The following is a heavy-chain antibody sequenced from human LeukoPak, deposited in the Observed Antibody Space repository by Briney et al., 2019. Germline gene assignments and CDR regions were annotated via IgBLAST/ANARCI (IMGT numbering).Heavy chain of an antibody. J-gene: IGHJ3*02. V-gene: IGHV3-30*02. Sequence: GGSLRLSCAASGFTFINYGMHWVRQAPGKGLEWVAFIRYDGSNKYYADSVKGRFTISRDNFKNTLYLQIYSLRPEDTAVYYCAKAPRWLQLAWEGAFDIWGQGTMVTVSS. CDR1: GFTFINYG. CDR2: IRYDGSNK. CDR3: AKAPRWLQLAWEGAFDI. D-gene: IGHD5-24*01.